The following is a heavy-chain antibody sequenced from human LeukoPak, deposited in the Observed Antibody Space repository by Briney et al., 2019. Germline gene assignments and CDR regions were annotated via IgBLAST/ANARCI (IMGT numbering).Heavy chain of an antibody. Sequence: PGGSLRLSCAASGFTSSNYWMSWVRQAPGKGLEWVAYIKQDVSEKYYVDSVKGRFTISRDNAKNSLYLQMNSLRAEDTAVYYCASFGGWYGGAFNYWGQGTLLTVSS. CDR1: GFTSSNYW. V-gene: IGHV3-7*02. D-gene: IGHD6-19*01. J-gene: IGHJ4*02. CDR3: ASFGGWYGGAFNY. CDR2: IKQDVSEK.